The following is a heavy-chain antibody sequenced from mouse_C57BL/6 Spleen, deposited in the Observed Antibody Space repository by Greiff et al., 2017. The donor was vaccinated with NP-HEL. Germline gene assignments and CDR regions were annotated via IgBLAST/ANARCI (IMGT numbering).Heavy chain of an antibody. V-gene: IGHV5-9-1*02. D-gene: IGHD1-1*01. CDR2: ISSGGDYI. CDR1: GFTFSSYA. J-gene: IGHJ3*01. CDR3: TREAHYYGSGWFAC. Sequence: EVKLVESGEGLVKPGGSLKLSCAASGFTFSSYAMSWVRQTPEMRLEWVAYISSGGDYIYYADTVKGRFTISSDNARNTLYLQMSSLKSEDTAMCYCTREAHYYGSGWFACWGQGTLVTVSA.